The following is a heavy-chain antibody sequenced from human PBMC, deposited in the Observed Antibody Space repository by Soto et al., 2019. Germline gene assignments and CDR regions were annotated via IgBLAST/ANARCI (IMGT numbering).Heavy chain of an antibody. V-gene: IGHV3-7*01. J-gene: IGHJ4*02. Sequence: EVQLVESGGGLVQPGGSLRLSCTASGFTFSSYWMSWVRQAPGKGLGWVTDIKEDGSGKYYVDSVKGRFSISRDNARKSLYLQMNSLSDEDTAVYYCVRVGRWGGYWGQGALVTVSS. D-gene: IGHD3-16*01. CDR3: VRVGRWGGY. CDR1: GFTFSSYW. CDR2: IKEDGSGK.